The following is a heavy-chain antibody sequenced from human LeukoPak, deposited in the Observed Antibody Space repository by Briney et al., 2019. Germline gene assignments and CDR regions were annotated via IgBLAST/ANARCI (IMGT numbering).Heavy chain of an antibody. Sequence: GESLKISCKGSGYSFTSYWIGWVRQMPGKGLEWVGIIYPGDSDTRYSPSFQGQVTISADKSISTAYLQWSSLKASDTAMYYCARANGYYYDSSGYYCDYWGQGTLVTVSS. CDR2: IYPGDSDT. CDR1: GYSFTSYW. CDR3: ARANGYYYDSSGYYCDY. J-gene: IGHJ4*02. V-gene: IGHV5-51*01. D-gene: IGHD3-22*01.